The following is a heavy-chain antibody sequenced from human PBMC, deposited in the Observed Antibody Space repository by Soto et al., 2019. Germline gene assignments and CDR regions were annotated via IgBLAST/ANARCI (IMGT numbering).Heavy chain of an antibody. J-gene: IGHJ5*02. V-gene: IGHV5-51*01. D-gene: IGHD6-13*01. CDR3: VRSDKAPYLSTWYGGWFDL. Sequence: EVQLVQSGAEVKKPGESLQISCKGSGYIFTNYWIAWVRQMPGKGLEWMGIIYPGDSGKSDTRYSPSFQGQVTISADKSISTAYLQWSSLRASDTAIYYCVRSDKAPYLSTWYGGWFDLWGQGTLVSVSS. CDR1: GYIFTNYW. CDR2: IYPGDSGKSDT.